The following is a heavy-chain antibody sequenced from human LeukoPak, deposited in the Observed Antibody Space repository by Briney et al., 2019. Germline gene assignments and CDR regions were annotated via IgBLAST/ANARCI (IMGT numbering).Heavy chain of an antibody. CDR3: ASTTSNGYFDY. J-gene: IGHJ4*02. CDR1: GGTFSSYT. D-gene: IGHD1-1*01. Sequence: SVKVSCKASGGTFSSYTISWVRQAPGQGLEWMGRIIPILGIANYAQKFQGRVTVTADKSTSTAYMELSSLRSEDTAVYYCASTTSNGYFDYWGQGTLVTVSS. V-gene: IGHV1-69*02. CDR2: IIPILGIA.